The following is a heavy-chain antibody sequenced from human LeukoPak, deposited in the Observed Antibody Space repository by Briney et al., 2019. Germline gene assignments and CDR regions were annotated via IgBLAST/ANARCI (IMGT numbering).Heavy chain of an antibody. V-gene: IGHV3-21*01. D-gene: IGHD6-19*01. CDR3: ARRYSSGWSSAVDY. Sequence: GGSLRLSCAASGFTFSTYSITWVRQTPGKGLEWVSSINRGSSNIDYADSLKGRFTISRDNVKNSVYLQMNGLRAEDTAVYYWARRYSSGWSSAVDYWGQGTLVTVSS. CDR2: INRGSSNI. CDR1: GFTFSTYS. J-gene: IGHJ4*02.